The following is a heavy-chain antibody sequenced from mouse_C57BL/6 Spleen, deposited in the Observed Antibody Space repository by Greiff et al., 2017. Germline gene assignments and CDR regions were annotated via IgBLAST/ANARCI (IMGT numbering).Heavy chain of an antibody. CDR2: MYPRDGST. J-gene: IGHJ2*01. D-gene: IGHD2-4*01. CDR3: SRSEGYYDLFDY. Sequence: QVQLQQSGPELVKPGASVKLSCKASGYTFKSYDINWVKQRPGQGLEWIGWMYPRDGSTKYNEKFKGKATLTVDKSSSTAYMELHSLTYEDSAVYVCSRSEGYYDLFDYWGQGTTLTVSS. V-gene: IGHV1-85*01. CDR1: GYTFKSYD.